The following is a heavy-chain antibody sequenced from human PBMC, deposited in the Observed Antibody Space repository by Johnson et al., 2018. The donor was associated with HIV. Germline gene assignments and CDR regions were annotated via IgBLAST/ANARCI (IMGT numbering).Heavy chain of an antibody. CDR3: AKDPMVATPANAFDI. D-gene: IGHD5-12*01. CDR1: GFTFSDYY. J-gene: IGHJ3*02. V-gene: IGHV3-11*04. Sequence: QVQLVESGGGLVKPGGSLRLSCAASGFTFSDYYMSWIRQAPGKGLEWVSYISSSGSNIYYADSVNGRFTVSRDNAKNSVYLQMNSLRAEDTAVYYCAKDPMVATPANAFDIWGQGTMVTVSS. CDR2: ISSSGSNI.